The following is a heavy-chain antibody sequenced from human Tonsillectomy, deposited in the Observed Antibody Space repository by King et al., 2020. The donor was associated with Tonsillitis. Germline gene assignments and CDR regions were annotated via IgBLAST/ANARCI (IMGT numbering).Heavy chain of an antibody. J-gene: IGHJ4*02. CDR2: IRYDSSNP. V-gene: IGHV3-30*02. CDR1: GFTFSSNG. CDR3: AKDCDDTGGWLGTIDY. Sequence: VQLVESGGGVVQPGGSLRLSCAASGFTFSSNGMHWVRQAPGKGLEWVAFIRYDSSNPYYVDSVKGRFTISRDNSKNTLYLQMNSLRAEDTAVYYCAKDCDDTGGWLGTIDYWGQGTLVTVSS. D-gene: IGHD6-19*01.